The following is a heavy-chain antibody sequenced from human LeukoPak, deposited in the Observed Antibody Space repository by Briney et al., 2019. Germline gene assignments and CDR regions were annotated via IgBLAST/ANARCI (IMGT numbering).Heavy chain of an antibody. CDR3: TTGPKRTDYGDYVLGY. J-gene: IGHJ4*02. Sequence: PGGSLRLSCAASGFTFNNAWMSWVRQAPGKGLEWVGRIKSKADGGTADYVAPVKGRFTISRDDSKNTLYLQMNSLKTEDTAVYYCTTGPKRTDYGDYVLGYWGQGTLVTVSS. V-gene: IGHV3-15*01. CDR1: GFTFNNAW. CDR2: IKSKADGGTA. D-gene: IGHD4-17*01.